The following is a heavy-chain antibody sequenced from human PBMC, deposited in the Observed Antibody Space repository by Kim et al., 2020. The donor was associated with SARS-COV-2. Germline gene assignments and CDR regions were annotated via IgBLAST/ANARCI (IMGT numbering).Heavy chain of an antibody. CDR1: GGSISSGGYY. D-gene: IGHD1-26*01. V-gene: IGHV4-31*03. Sequence: SETLSLTCTVSGGSISSGGYYWSWIRQHPGKGLEWIGYIYYSGGTYYNPSLKSRVIISVDTSKNQFSLKLSSVTAADTAVYYCAREIAAVGATDSGAFDILVQGTMFTVS. CDR2: IYYSGGT. J-gene: IGHJ3*02. CDR3: AREIAAVGATDSGAFDI.